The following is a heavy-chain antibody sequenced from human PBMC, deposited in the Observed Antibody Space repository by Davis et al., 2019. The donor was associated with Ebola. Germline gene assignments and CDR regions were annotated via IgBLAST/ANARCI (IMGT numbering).Heavy chain of an antibody. CDR3: AGRSSWYYFDY. CDR1: GGSISSYY. J-gene: IGHJ4*02. V-gene: IGHV4-59*08. Sequence: SETLSLTCTVSGGSISSYYWSWIRQPPGKGLEWIGYIYYSGSTNYNPSLKSRVTISVDTSKNQFSLKLSSVTAADTAVYYCAGRSSWYYFDYWGQRTLVTVSS. CDR2: IYYSGST. D-gene: IGHD6-13*01.